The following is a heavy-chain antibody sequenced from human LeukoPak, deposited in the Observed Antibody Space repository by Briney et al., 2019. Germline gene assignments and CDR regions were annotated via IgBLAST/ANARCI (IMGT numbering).Heavy chain of an antibody. CDR2: IYYSGST. CDR1: GGSLSSYY. Sequence: PSETLSLTCTVSGGSLSSYYWSWIRQPPGKGLEWIGYIYYSGSTNYNPSLKSRFTISVDTSKNQFSLKLSSVTSADTAVYYCARMYSSGWYTYWGQGTLVTVSS. CDR3: ARMYSSGWYTY. D-gene: IGHD6-19*01. J-gene: IGHJ4*02. V-gene: IGHV4-59*01.